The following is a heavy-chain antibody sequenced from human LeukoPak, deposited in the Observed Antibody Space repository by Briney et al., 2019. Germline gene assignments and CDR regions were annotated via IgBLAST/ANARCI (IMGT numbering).Heavy chain of an antibody. CDR2: IYTSGST. D-gene: IGHD1-7*01. Sequence: SETLSLTCTVSGGSISSFYWSWIRRPPGKGLEWIGYIYTSGSTNYNPSLKSRVTISVDTSKNQFSLKLSSVTAADTAVYYCARQSGTTRADWFDPWGQGTLVTVSS. V-gene: IGHV4-4*09. CDR1: GGSISSFY. CDR3: ARQSGTTRADWFDP. J-gene: IGHJ5*02.